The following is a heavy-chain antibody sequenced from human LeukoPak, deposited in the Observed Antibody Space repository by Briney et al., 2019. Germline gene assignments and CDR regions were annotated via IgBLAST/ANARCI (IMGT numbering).Heavy chain of an antibody. Sequence: SETLSLTCTVSGGSISSYYWSWIRQPAGKGLEWIGRIYTSGSTNYNPSLKSRVTMSVDTSKNQFSLKLSSVTAADTAVYYCARDLKEDIVVVPAANPYYYYYMDVWGKGTTVTVSS. V-gene: IGHV4-4*07. CDR3: ARDLKEDIVVVPAANPYYYYYMDV. D-gene: IGHD2-2*01. CDR1: GGSISSYY. CDR2: IYTSGST. J-gene: IGHJ6*03.